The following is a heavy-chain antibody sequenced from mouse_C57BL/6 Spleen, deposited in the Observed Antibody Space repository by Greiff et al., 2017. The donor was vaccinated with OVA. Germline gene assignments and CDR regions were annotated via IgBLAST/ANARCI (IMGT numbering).Heavy chain of an antibody. D-gene: IGHD1-1*01. V-gene: IGHV1-22*01. CDR3: ARGEYGSGNAMDY. CDR2: INPNNGGT. Sequence: EVQLQQSGPELVKPGASVKLSCTASGYTFTDYNMHWVKQSPGKSLEWIGYINPNNGGTCYNQKFKGKATLTVNKSSSTAYMQLRSLTSEDSAVFYCARGEYGSGNAMDYWGQGTSVTVSS. CDR1: GYTFTDYN. J-gene: IGHJ4*01.